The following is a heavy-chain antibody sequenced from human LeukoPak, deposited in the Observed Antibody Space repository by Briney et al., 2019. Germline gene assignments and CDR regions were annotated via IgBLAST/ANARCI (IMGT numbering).Heavy chain of an antibody. J-gene: IGHJ6*03. CDR1: GGSISSYC. CDR2: IYYSGST. D-gene: IGHD2-15*01. CDR3: ARGYCSGGSCYDYYYYYMDV. V-gene: IGHV4-59*01. Sequence: SETLSLTCTVSGGSISSYCWSWIRQPPGKGLEWIGYIYYSGSTNYNPSLKSRVTISVDTSKNQLSLKLSSVTAADTAVYYCARGYCSGGSCYDYYYYYMDVWGKGTTVTVSS.